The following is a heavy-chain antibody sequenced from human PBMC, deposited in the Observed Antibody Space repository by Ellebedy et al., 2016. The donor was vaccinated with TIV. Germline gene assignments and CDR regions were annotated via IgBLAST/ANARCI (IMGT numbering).Heavy chain of an antibody. J-gene: IGHJ4*02. D-gene: IGHD6-13*01. CDR1: GFSFSSYT. CDR3: ARSGGPGTVDY. CDR2: IRANENTM. Sequence: GGSLRLSCAASGFSFSSYTMNWVRQAPGKGLEWISNIRANENTMYYADSVKGRFTISRDDAKNLLYLQMNSLTAEDTAVYFCARSGGPGTVDYWGQGTLVTVSS. V-gene: IGHV3-48*04.